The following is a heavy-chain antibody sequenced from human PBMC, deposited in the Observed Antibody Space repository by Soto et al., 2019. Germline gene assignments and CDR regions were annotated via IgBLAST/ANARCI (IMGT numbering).Heavy chain of an antibody. CDR3: ARHYWDWTYNYHYMDV. CDR2: IYHNENT. V-gene: IGHV4-39*01. CDR1: GGSISSSSYY. D-gene: IGHD1-1*01. Sequence: QLQLQESGPGLLKPSETLSLTCTVSGGSISSSSYYWGWIRQPPGKGLEWVGTIYHNENTYYNPSLKSRVTISADTSENHFSLKVNSVAAADTAVYYWARHYWDWTYNYHYMDVWGKGTAVTVSS. J-gene: IGHJ6*03.